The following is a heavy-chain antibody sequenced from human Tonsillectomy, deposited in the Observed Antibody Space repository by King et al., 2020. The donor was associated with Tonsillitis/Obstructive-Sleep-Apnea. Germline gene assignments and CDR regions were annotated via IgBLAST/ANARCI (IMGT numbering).Heavy chain of an antibody. Sequence: VQLVESGAEVKKPGESLRISCKGSGYSFTSYWISWVRQMPGKGLEWMGRIDPSDSYTNYSPSFQGHVTISADKSISTAYLQWSSLKASDTAMYYCARPPQRLGYCSSTSCYSYMDVWGKGTTVTVSS. D-gene: IGHD2-2*02. CDR3: ARPPQRLGYCSSTSCYSYMDV. CDR2: IDPSDSYT. J-gene: IGHJ6*03. V-gene: IGHV5-10-1*01. CDR1: GYSFTSYW.